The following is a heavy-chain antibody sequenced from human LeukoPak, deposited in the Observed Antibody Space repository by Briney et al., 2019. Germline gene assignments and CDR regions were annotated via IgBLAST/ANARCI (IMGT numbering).Heavy chain of an antibody. CDR3: SLARSEYHYGMDV. J-gene: IGHJ6*02. V-gene: IGHV6-1*01. Sequence: SQTLSLTCAISGDSVSSISVAWNWIRQSPSRGLEWLGRTYYRSKWYYEYAVSVKSRINITPDTSKNQFSLQLTSVTPEDTAVYYCSLARSEYHYGMDVWGQGTTVTVSS. CDR2: TYYRSKWYY. CDR1: GDSVSSISVA.